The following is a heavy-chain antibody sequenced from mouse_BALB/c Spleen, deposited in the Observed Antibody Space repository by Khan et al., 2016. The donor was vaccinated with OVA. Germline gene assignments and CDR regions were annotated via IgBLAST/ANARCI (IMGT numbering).Heavy chain of an antibody. J-gene: IGHJ1*01. D-gene: IGHD1-1*01. Sequence: EVQVVESGGGLVKPGGSLKLSCAASGFTFSSYAMSWVHQTPEKRLEWVATISSGATYTFYSDSVKGRFTISRDDAKNTLYLQMSSLRSEDTAMYYCASPPITTVVATYYWVFDGWGAGATVTVST. CDR3: ASPPITTVVATYYWVFDG. CDR2: ISSGATYT. V-gene: IGHV5-9-3*01. CDR1: GFTFSSYA.